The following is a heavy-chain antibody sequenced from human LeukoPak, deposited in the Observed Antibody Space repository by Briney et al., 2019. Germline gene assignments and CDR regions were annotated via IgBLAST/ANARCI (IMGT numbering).Heavy chain of an antibody. V-gene: IGHV4-31*03. CDR1: GGSISSGGYY. D-gene: IGHD5-12*01. CDR3: ARDRGPYSGYDSYYFDY. Sequence: PSQTLSLTCTVSGGSISSGGYYWSWIRQHPGKGLEWIGHIYYSGSTYYNPSLKSRVTISVDTSKNQFSLRLSSVTAADTAVYYCARDRGPYSGYDSYYFDYWGQGTLVTVSS. CDR2: IYYSGST. J-gene: IGHJ4*02.